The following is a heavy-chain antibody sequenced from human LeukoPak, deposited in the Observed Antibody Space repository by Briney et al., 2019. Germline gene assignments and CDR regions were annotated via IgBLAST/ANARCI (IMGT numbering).Heavy chain of an antibody. J-gene: IGHJ4*02. D-gene: IGHD3-22*01. CDR2: INPNSGGT. CDR1: GYTFTGYY. CDR3: ARGYYDSSGYYYNDY. V-gene: IGHV1-2*06. Sequence: ASVKVSCKASGYTFTGYYMHWVRQAPGQGLEWMGRINPNSGGTNYAQKFQGRVTMTRDTSISTAYMELSRLRSDDAAVYYCARGYYDSSGYYYNDYWVQGTLVTVSS.